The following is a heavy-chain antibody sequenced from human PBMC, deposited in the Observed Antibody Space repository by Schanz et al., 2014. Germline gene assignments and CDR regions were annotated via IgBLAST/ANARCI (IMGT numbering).Heavy chain of an antibody. CDR3: AKTLFPGGTQTFGN. CDR2: ISASGGTT. J-gene: IGHJ4*02. Sequence: VQLVESGGGVVQPGRSLRLSCAASGFTFSSYAMTWVRQIPGKGLEWVSAISASGGTTYYADSVKGRFTISRDNSKNTLYLQMNSLRAEDTAVYYCAKTLFPGGTQTFGNWGRGTLVTVSS. D-gene: IGHD2-8*02. CDR1: GFTFSSYA. V-gene: IGHV3-23*04.